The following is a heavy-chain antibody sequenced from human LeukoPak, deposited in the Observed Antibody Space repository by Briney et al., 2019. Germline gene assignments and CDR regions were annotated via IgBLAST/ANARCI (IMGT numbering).Heavy chain of an antibody. V-gene: IGHV1-8*01. Sequence: ASVKVSCKASGYTFTSYDINWVRQATGQGLEWMGWMNPNSGNTGYAQKFQGRVTMTRNTSISTAYMELSSLRSEDTAVYYCATGPTGVYSSSWYYAFDIWGQGTMVTVSS. D-gene: IGHD6-13*01. CDR3: ATGPTGVYSSSWYYAFDI. CDR2: MNPNSGNT. J-gene: IGHJ3*02. CDR1: GYTFTSYD.